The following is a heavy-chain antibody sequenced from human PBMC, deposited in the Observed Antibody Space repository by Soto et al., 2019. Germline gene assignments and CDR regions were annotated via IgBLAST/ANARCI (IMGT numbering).Heavy chain of an antibody. CDR1: GFGFDEDA. CDR3: VQEWLSEPYGKFDN. Sequence: EVQLVESGGGLAQPGGSLRLSCAASGFGFDEDAMHWVRQAPGKGLEWVSGISWSGDMIRYADSVKGRFTISRDNGKNSLYLQMNSLRTEDTAFYYCVQEWLSEPYGKFDNWGQGALVTVSS. CDR2: ISWSGDMI. J-gene: IGHJ4*02. V-gene: IGHV3-9*01. D-gene: IGHD5-12*01.